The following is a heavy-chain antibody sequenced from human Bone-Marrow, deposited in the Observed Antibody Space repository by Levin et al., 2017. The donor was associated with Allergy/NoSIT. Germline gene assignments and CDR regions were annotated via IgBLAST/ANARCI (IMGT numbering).Heavy chain of an antibody. D-gene: IGHD3-10*01. CDR2: ISYDGSNK. CDR3: AKDSGGFRELFAFDI. J-gene: IGHJ3*02. CDR1: GFTFSSYG. Sequence: GGSLRLSCAASGFTFSSYGMHWVRQAPGKGLEWVAVISYDGSNKYYADSVKGRFTISRDNSKNTLYLQMNSLRAEDTAVYYCAKDSGGFRELFAFDIWGQGTMVTVSS. V-gene: IGHV3-30*18.